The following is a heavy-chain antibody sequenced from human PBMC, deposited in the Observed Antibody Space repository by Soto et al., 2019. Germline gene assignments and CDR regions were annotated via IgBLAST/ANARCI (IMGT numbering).Heavy chain of an antibody. CDR2: INPSGAGT. V-gene: IGHV1-46*01. D-gene: IGHD1-1*01. CDR1: GYTFTRYY. CDR3: ARGGRGTTDNWFDP. J-gene: IGHJ5*02. Sequence: GASVSSCKASGYTFTRYYMHWVRQAPGQGLEWMGIINPSGAGTTYAQKFQGRVTMTRDTSTSTVYMELSSLRSEDTAVYYCARGGRGTTDNWFDPWGQGTLVTVSS.